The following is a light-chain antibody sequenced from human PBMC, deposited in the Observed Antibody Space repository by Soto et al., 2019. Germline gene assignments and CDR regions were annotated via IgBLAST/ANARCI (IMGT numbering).Light chain of an antibody. V-gene: IGLV4-60*03. CDR2: LEGSGSY. CDR3: ETWDSNPHVV. J-gene: IGLJ2*01. Sequence: QPVLTQSSSASASLGSSVKLTCTLSSGHSSYIIAWHQQQPGKAPRYLMKLEGSGSYNKGSGVPDRFSGSSSGADRYLTISNLQSEYEADYYCETWDSNPHVVFGGGTKLTV. CDR1: SGHSSYI.